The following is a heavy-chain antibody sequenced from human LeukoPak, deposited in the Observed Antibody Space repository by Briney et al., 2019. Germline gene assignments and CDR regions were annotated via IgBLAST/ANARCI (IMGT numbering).Heavy chain of an antibody. CDR3: ARDQAAVAGTPLDY. CDR2: ISSTSSYI. D-gene: IGHD6-19*01. CDR1: GFTFSSCT. V-gene: IGHV3-21*01. J-gene: IGHJ4*02. Sequence: GGSLRLSCAASGFTFSSCTMNWVRHAPGKGLEWVSSISSTSSYIYYADSVKGRFTISRDNAKNSLYLQMNSLRAEDTAVYYCARDQAAVAGTPLDYWGQGTLVTVSS.